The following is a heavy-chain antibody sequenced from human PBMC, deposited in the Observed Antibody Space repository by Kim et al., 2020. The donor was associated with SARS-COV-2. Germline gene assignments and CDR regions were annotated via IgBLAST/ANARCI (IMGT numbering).Heavy chain of an antibody. V-gene: IGHV3-66*01. D-gene: IGHD2-21*02. CDR2: IYSGGST. CDR1: GFTVSSNY. Sequence: GGSLRLSCAASGFTVSSNYMSWVRQAPGKGLEWVSVIYSGGSTYYADSVKGRFTISRDNSKNTLYLQMNSLRAEDTAVYYCAREGAAYCGGDCYSHPSGMDVWGQGTTVTVSS. CDR3: AREGAAYCGGDCYSHPSGMDV. J-gene: IGHJ6*02.